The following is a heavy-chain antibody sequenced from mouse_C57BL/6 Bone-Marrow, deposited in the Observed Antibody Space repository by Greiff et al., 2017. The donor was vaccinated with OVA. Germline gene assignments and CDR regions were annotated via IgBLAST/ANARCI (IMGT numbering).Heavy chain of an antibody. J-gene: IGHJ2*01. D-gene: IGHD1-1*01. Sequence: QVQLKQPGAELVMPGASVKLSCKASGYTFTSYWMHWVKQRPGQGLEWIGEIDPSDSYTNYNRKFKGKSTLTVDKSSSPAYMQLSSLTSEDSAVYYCARGTTVVATEYFDYWGQGTTLTVSS. CDR2: IDPSDSYT. CDR1: GYTFTSYW. CDR3: ARGTTVVATEYFDY. V-gene: IGHV1-69*01.